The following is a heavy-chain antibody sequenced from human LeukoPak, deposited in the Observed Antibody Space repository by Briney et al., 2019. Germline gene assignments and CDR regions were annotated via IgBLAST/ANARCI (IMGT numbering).Heavy chain of an antibody. V-gene: IGHV4-59*01. D-gene: IGHD1-26*01. CDR2: IYYSGST. CDR3: ARRYSGSYPPGRYFDL. J-gene: IGHJ2*01. Sequence: KPSETLSLTCTVSGGSISSYYWSWIRQPPGKGLEWIGYIYYSGSTNYNPSLKSRVTISVDTSKNQFSLKLSSVTAADTAVYYCARRYSGSYPPGRYFDLWGRGTLVTVSS. CDR1: GGSISSYY.